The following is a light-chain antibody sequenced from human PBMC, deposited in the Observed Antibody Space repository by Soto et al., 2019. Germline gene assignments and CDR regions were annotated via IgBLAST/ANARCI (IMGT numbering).Light chain of an antibody. V-gene: IGKV3-15*01. J-gene: IGKJ3*01. CDR3: QQYNNWPFT. CDR2: GAS. CDR1: QSVSSN. Sequence: EIVMTQSPATLSVSPGERATLSCRASQSVSSNLAWYQQKPGQAPRLLIYGASTRPTGIPARFSGSGSGTEFTLTIRSLQSEDFAVYYCQQYNNWPFTFGPGTKVDIK.